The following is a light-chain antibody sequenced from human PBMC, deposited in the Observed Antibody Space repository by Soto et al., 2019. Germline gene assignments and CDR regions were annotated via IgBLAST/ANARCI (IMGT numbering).Light chain of an antibody. CDR3: QQFSSYPLT. CDR2: DAS. V-gene: IGKV3-20*01. Sequence: EIVLTQSPGTLSLSPWERATLSCRASQTVRNNYLAWYQHKPGQAPRFLTYDASSRATGIPDRFSGGGSGTDFTLTISRLEPEDFAVYYCQQFSSYPLTFGGGTKVDIK. CDR1: QTVRNNY. J-gene: IGKJ4*01.